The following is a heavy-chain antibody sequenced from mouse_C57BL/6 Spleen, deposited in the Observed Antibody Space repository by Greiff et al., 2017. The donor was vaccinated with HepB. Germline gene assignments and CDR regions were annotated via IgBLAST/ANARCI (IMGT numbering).Heavy chain of an antibody. D-gene: IGHD2-4*01. CDR3: ARDVYYDYDYAMDY. V-gene: IGHV1-81*01. CDR1: GYTFTSYG. CDR2: IYPRSGNT. J-gene: IGHJ4*01. Sequence: QVHVKQSGAELARPGASVKLSCKASGYTFTSYGISWVKQRTGQGLEWIGEIYPRSGNTYYNEKFKGKATLTADKSSSTAYMELRSLTSEDSAVYFCARDVYYDYDYAMDYWGQGTSVTVSS.